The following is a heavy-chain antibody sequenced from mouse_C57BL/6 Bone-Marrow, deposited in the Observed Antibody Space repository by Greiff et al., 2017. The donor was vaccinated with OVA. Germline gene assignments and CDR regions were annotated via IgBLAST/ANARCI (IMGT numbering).Heavy chain of an antibody. Sequence: EVLLVESEGGLVQPGSSMKLSCTASGFTFSDYYMAWVRQVPEKGLEWVANINYDGSSTYYLDSLKSRFIISRDNAKNILYLQMSSLKSEDTATYYCAREGLYYYCSSDYFDYWGQGTTLTVSS. CDR2: INYDGSST. V-gene: IGHV5-16*01. D-gene: IGHD1-1*01. J-gene: IGHJ2*01. CDR3: AREGLYYYCSSDYFDY. CDR1: GFTFSDYY.